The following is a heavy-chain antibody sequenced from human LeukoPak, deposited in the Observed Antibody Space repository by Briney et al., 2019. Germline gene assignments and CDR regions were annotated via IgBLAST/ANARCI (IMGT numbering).Heavy chain of an antibody. Sequence: ASVKVSCKASGYNFTTYASHWVRQAPGQRLEWMGWIIAGTGITQYSQKFQGRVTFTRDTSANAAYMEVSSLRSEDTALYFCARTSGSGSFYTNWGQGTLVTVSS. V-gene: IGHV1-3*01. D-gene: IGHD3-10*01. J-gene: IGHJ4*02. CDR2: IIAGTGIT. CDR3: ARTSGSGSFYTN. CDR1: GYNFTTYA.